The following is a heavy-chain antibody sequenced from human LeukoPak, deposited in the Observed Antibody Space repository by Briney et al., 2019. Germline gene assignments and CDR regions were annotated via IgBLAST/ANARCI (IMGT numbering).Heavy chain of an antibody. J-gene: IGHJ4*02. Sequence: GASVKVSCKASGYTFTSYYIHWVRQAPGQGLEWMGIINPSGGSSSYAQKFQGRVTMTRDTSTSTVYMELGSLRSEDTAVYYCAREAGTAMAPFDYWGQGTLVTVSS. CDR1: GYTFTSYY. CDR2: INPSGGSS. V-gene: IGHV1-46*01. D-gene: IGHD5-18*01. CDR3: AREAGTAMAPFDY.